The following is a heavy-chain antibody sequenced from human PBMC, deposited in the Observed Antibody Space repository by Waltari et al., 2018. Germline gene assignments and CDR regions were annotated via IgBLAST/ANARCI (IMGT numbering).Heavy chain of an antibody. J-gene: IGHJ6*02. D-gene: IGHD2-15*01. CDR1: GFTVSSNY. CDR2: IYSGGST. V-gene: IGHV3-53*01. Sequence: EVQLVESGGGLIQPGGSLRLSCAASGFTVSSNYMSWVSQAPGKGLGWVSVIYSGGSTYYADAVKGRFTISRDNSKNTLYLQMNSLRAEDTAVYYCARAPELYCSGGSCYYYYGMDVWGQGTTVTVSS. CDR3: ARAPELYCSGGSCYYYYGMDV.